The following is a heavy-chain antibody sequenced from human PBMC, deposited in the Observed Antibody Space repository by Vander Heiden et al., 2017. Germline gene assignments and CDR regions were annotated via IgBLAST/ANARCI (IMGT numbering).Heavy chain of an antibody. CDR3: ARDGRVRGISIRPYYYYGMDV. CDR2: TWYDGSRK. V-gene: IGHV3-33*01. J-gene: IGHJ6*02. CDR1: GFTLSNYA. D-gene: IGHD3-10*01. Sequence: VQLVESGGGVVQPGRSLRLSCAASGFTLSNYAIHWVRQAPGKGLEWVAVTWYDGSRKYFADPVQDRFSISRDNSKVFLQMNSLRAEDTAVYYCARDGRVRGISIRPYYYYGMDVWGQGTAVTVSS.